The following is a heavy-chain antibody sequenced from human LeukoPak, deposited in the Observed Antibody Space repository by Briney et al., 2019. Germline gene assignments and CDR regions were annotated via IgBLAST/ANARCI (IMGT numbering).Heavy chain of an antibody. D-gene: IGHD3-22*01. CDR2: ISAYNGNT. V-gene: IGHV1-18*01. CDR1: GYTFTSYG. J-gene: IGHJ4*02. CDR3: ATSSGLYYDSSGPTDY. Sequence: ASVKVSCKASGYTFTSYGISWVRQAPGQGLEWMGWISAYNGNTNYAQKLQGRVTMTTDTSTSTAYMELRSLRSDDTAVYYCATSSGLYYDSSGPTDYWGQGTLVIVSS.